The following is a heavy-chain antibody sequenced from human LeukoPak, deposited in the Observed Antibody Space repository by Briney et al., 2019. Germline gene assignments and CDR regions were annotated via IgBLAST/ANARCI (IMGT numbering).Heavy chain of an antibody. D-gene: IGHD6-13*01. J-gene: IGHJ4*02. CDR2: IYYSGST. V-gene: IGHV4-30-4*01. CDR3: ARVTYSSSWYFPKYYFDY. CDR1: GGSISSGDYY. Sequence: PSETLSLTCTVSGGSISSGDYYWSWIRQPPGKGLEWIGYIYYSGSTYYNPSLKSRVTISVDTSKNQFSLKLSSVTAADTAVYYCARVTYSSSWYFPKYYFDYWGQGTLVTVSS.